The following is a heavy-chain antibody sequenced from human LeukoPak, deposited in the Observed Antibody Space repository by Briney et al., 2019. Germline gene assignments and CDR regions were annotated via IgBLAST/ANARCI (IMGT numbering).Heavy chain of an antibody. J-gene: IGHJ5*02. D-gene: IGHD3-3*01. V-gene: IGHV5-51*01. CDR2: IYPGDSDT. CDR1: GYSFTSYW. CDR3: ARSLSTHYDFWSGYYSIELAGWFDP. Sequence: GESLKISCKGSGYSFTSYWIGWVRQMPGKGLEWMGIIYPGDSDTRYSPSFQGQVTISADKSISTAYLQWGSLKASDTAMYYCARSLSTHYDFWSGYYSIELAGWFDPWGQGTLVTVSS.